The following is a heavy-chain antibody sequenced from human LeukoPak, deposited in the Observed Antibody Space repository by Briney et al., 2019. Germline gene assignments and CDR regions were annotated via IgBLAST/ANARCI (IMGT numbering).Heavy chain of an antibody. Sequence: PSETLSLTCDVYGGSFSGYYWSWIRQPPGKGLEWIGEINHSGSTNYNPSLKSRVTISVDTSKNQFSLKLSSVTAADTAVYYCARAARHFWSGYYTGANWFDPWGQGTLVTVSS. CDR3: ARAARHFWSGYYTGANWFDP. V-gene: IGHV4-34*01. CDR1: GGSFSGYY. J-gene: IGHJ5*02. D-gene: IGHD3-3*02. CDR2: INHSGST.